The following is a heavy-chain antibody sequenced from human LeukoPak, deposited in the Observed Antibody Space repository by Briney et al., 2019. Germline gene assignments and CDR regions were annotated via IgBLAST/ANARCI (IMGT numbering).Heavy chain of an antibody. J-gene: IGHJ4*02. V-gene: IGHV3-48*03. Sequence: GGSLRLSCAASGFTFSSYEMNWVRQAPGKGLEWVSYISSSGSTIYYADSVKGRFTISRDNAKNSLYLQMYSLRAEDSAVYYCARDTKGGSYLVRAFDYWGQGTLVTVSS. D-gene: IGHD1-26*01. CDR3: ARDTKGGSYLVRAFDY. CDR1: GFTFSSYE. CDR2: ISSSGSTI.